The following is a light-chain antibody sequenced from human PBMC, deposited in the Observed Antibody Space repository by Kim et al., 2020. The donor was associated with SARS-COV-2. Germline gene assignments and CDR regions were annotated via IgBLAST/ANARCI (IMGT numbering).Light chain of an antibody. CDR3: QQYGSSPRT. Sequence: EIVLTQSPGTLSLSPGERVTLSCRASQSVSSSYLAWYQQKPGQAPRLLIYGASSRATGIPDRFSGSGSGTDFTLTISRLEPEDFAVYYCQQYGSSPRTFGRGTKVDIK. V-gene: IGKV3-20*01. J-gene: IGKJ1*01. CDR2: GAS. CDR1: QSVSSSY.